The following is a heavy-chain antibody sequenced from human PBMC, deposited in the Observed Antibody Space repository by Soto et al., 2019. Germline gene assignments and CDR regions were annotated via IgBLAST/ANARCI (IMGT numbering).Heavy chain of an antibody. CDR1: GDSVSSGGYY. J-gene: IGHJ6*02. CDR2: IYSSGSA. Sequence: PSETLSLTCTVSGDSVSSGGYYWSWIRQPPGKGLEWIGYIYSSGSANYNPSLKSRVTISRDTSENQISLKVASVTAADTAGYYCARGFSSVSMDAWGQGTTVTVS. V-gene: IGHV4-61*08. D-gene: IGHD6-19*01. CDR3: ARGFSSVSMDA.